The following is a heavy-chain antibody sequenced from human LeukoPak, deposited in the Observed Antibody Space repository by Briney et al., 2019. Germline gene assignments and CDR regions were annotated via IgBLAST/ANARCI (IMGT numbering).Heavy chain of an antibody. J-gene: IGHJ4*02. D-gene: IGHD2-2*01. Sequence: PGGSLRLSCAASGFTFSSYGMHWVRQAPGKGLEWVAFISYDGINEYYADSVKGRFTISRDNSKNTLYLQMNSLRAEDTAVYYCAKGYQLPREMDYWGQGTLVTVSS. CDR1: GFTFSSYG. CDR3: AKGYQLPREMDY. V-gene: IGHV3-30*18. CDR2: ISYDGINE.